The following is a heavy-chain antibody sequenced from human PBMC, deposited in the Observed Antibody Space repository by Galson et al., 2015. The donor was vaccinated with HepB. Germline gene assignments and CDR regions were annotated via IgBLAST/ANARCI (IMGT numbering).Heavy chain of an antibody. Sequence: SLRLSCAASGFTFSIYSMNWVRRAPGKGLEWVSSITSSSGYIYYADSMKGRFTISRDNAKNSLYLQMNSLRAEDTAVYYCARDSPPQSGRFDYWGQGTLVTVSS. CDR1: GFTFSIYS. J-gene: IGHJ4*02. CDR2: ITSSSGYI. D-gene: IGHD2-15*01. CDR3: ARDSPPQSGRFDY. V-gene: IGHV3-21*01.